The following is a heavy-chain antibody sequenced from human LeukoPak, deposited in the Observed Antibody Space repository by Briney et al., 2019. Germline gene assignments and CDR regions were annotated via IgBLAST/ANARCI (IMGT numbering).Heavy chain of an antibody. Sequence: PSETLSRTCAVYGGSFSGYYWSWIRQPPGKGLEWIGEINHSGSTNYNPSLKSRVTISVDTSKNQFSLKLSSVTAADTAVYYCARYSAAAASYFDYWGQGTLVTVSS. D-gene: IGHD6-13*01. CDR3: ARYSAAAASYFDY. V-gene: IGHV4-34*01. CDR2: INHSGST. CDR1: GGSFSGYY. J-gene: IGHJ4*02.